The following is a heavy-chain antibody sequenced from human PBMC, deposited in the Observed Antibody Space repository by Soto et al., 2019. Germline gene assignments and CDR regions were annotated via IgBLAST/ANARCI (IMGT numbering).Heavy chain of an antibody. V-gene: IGHV4-31*11. CDR3: ARDRPSQDSWGSEGAFDV. CDR1: VGSLSTRDSD. D-gene: IGHD7-27*01. CDR2: IYYSGSS. Sequence: TLSRTWVLSVGSLSTRDSDWSRIRQLPGPGLEWIGFIYYSGSSYYSPPRKSRVTISIDTSENQLSLKLTSVTAADTAMYFCARDRPSQDSWGSEGAFDVWGQGTMVTVSS. J-gene: IGHJ3*01.